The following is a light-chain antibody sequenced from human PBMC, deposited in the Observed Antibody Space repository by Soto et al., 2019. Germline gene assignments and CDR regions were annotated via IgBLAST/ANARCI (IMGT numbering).Light chain of an antibody. J-gene: IGLJ2*01. CDR1: SSDVGGYNY. V-gene: IGLV2-8*01. Sequence: QSALIQPPSVSGSPGQSVTISCTGTSSDVGGYNYVSWYQQHPGKAPKLMIYDVSKRPSGVPDRFSGSKSGNTASLTVSGLQAEDEADYYCSSYAGSNNLIFGGGTKLTVL. CDR2: DVS. CDR3: SSYAGSNNLI.